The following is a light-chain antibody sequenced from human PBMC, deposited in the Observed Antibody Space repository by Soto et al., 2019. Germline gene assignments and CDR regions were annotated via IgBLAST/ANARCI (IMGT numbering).Light chain of an antibody. Sequence: QSVLTQPPSASGTPGQRVTISCSGSGSNIGSNFVYWYQQLPGTAPKLLIYKNSQRPSGVPDRFFGSKSGTSGSLAIAGLRSEDEADYYCATWDDSLSAPVVFGGGTQLTVL. J-gene: IGLJ7*01. V-gene: IGLV1-47*01. CDR2: KNS. CDR3: ATWDDSLSAPVV. CDR1: GSNIGSNF.